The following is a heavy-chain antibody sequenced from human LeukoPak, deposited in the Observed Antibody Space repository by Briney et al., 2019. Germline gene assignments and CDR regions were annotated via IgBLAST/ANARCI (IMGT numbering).Heavy chain of an antibody. D-gene: IGHD4-23*01. CDR1: GFTFSDYY. V-gene: IGHV3-11*03. CDR3: AASVYGGNTHFDY. CDR2: ISSSSSYT. J-gene: IGHJ4*02. Sequence: GGSLRLSCAASGFTFSDYYMSWIRQAPGKGLEWVSYISSSSSYTNYADSVKGRFTISRDNAKNSLYLQMNSLRAEDTAIYYCAASVYGGNTHFDYWGQGTLVTVSS.